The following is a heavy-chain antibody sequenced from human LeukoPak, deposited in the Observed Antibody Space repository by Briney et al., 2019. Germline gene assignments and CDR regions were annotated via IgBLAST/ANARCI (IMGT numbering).Heavy chain of an antibody. CDR1: GGSISSYY. Sequence: PSETLSLTCTVSGGSISSYYWSWIRQPAGTALEWIGRIYTSGTITYNPSLKSRVTMSVDTSKNQFSLKLSSVTAADTAVYYCARQTGSGLFILPGGQGTLVTVSS. V-gene: IGHV4-4*07. CDR3: ARQTGSGLFILP. D-gene: IGHD3/OR15-3a*01. J-gene: IGHJ4*02. CDR2: IYTSGTI.